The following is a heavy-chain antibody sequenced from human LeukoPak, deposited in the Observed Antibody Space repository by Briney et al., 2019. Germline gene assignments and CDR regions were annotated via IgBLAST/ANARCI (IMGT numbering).Heavy chain of an antibody. CDR3: ARHVSTTVGSTHGGFDY. CDR1: GGSFSGYY. Sequence: SETLSLTCAVYGGSFSGYYWSWIRQPPGKGLEWIGEINHSGSTNYNPSLKSRVTISVDTSKNQFSLKLSSVTAADTAVYYCARHVSTTVGSTHGGFDYWGQGTLVTVSS. J-gene: IGHJ4*02. CDR2: INHSGST. D-gene: IGHD1-26*01. V-gene: IGHV4-34*01.